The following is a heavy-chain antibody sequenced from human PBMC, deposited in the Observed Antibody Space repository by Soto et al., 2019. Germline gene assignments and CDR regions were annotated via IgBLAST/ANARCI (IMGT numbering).Heavy chain of an antibody. CDR2: IYYSAST. Sequence: SEALSLTCTDSGGSISSYYSSWIRQPPVKGLEWIGYIYYSASTNYNPSLKSRVTISVDTSKNQFSLKLSSVTAADTAVYYCARDRRFLATYYYYYGMDVWGQGTTVTVSS. CDR3: ARDRRFLATYYYYYGMDV. V-gene: IGHV4-59*01. J-gene: IGHJ6*02. D-gene: IGHD3-3*01. CDR1: GGSISSYY.